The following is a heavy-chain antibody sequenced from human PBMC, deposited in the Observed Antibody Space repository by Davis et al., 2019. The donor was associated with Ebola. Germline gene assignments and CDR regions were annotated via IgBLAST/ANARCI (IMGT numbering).Heavy chain of an antibody. CDR1: GFSFSSYA. J-gene: IGHJ6*04. D-gene: IGHD6-19*01. CDR3: AKAKNSGWFGYYYDMDV. Sequence: GGSLRLSCAASGFSFSSYAMHWVRQAPGKGLDWVAVISYDGTNKYYADSVKGRFTISRDNSKNTLYLQMNSLRAEDTAVYYCAKAKNSGWFGYYYDMDVWGKGTTVTVSS. CDR2: ISYDGTNK. V-gene: IGHV3-30-3*02.